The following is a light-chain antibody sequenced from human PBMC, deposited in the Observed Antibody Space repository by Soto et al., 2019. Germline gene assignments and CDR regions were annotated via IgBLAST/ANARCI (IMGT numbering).Light chain of an antibody. CDR3: QQRSNWLLT. CDR2: DAS. V-gene: IGKV3-11*01. CDR1: QSVSNY. J-gene: IGKJ4*01. Sequence: EIVLTQSPATLSLSPGERATHSCRASQSVSNYLAWYQQKPGQAPRLLIYDASNRATGIPARFSGGGSGTDFTLTISSLEPEDFAVYYCQQRSNWLLTFGGGTKVDIK.